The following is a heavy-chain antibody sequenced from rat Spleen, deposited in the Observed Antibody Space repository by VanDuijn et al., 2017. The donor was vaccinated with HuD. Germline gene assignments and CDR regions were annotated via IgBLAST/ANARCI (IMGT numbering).Heavy chain of an antibody. D-gene: IGHD3-6*01. CDR2: ISYDGSNT. CDR1: GFTFSDYN. J-gene: IGHJ2*01. Sequence: EVQLVESGGGLVQPGRSLKLSCAASGFTFSDYNMAWVRQAPKKGLEWVETISYDGSNTYYRDSVKGRFTISRDNAKSTLYLQMTSLRSEDTAIYYCTKNWDYWGQGVMVTVSS. V-gene: IGHV5-7*01. CDR3: TKNWDY.